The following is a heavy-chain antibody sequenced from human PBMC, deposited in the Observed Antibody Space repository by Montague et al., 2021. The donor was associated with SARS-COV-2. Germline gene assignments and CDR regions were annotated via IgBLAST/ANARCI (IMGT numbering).Heavy chain of an antibody. CDR1: GFTFSNYH. CDR2: ISRDSAEI. V-gene: IGHV3-48*02. J-gene: IGHJ4*02. CDR3: ARDSGITGADDY. Sequence: SLRLSCSASGFTFSNYHMTWVRQAPGKGLQWVSYISRDSAEIYCXESVKGRFTISRDNDRSALYLQMNTLRNEDTAMYYCARDSGITGADDYWGQGTLVVVSS. D-gene: IGHD1-14*01.